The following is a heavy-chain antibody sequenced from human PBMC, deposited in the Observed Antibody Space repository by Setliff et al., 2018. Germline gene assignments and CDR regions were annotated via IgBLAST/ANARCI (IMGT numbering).Heavy chain of an antibody. CDR3: ARAHTWSLPNDNSGYPGWFDP. J-gene: IGHJ5*02. D-gene: IGHD3-22*01. Sequence: SETLSLTCAVSGYSISSGYHWAWIRQLPGKGLEWIGTIYHSGSTYFNPSLESRVTLSADTSKNQFSLKLTSVIAADTAVYYCARAHTWSLPNDNSGYPGWFDPWGQGTLVTVS. CDR1: GYSISSGYH. V-gene: IGHV4-38-2*01. CDR2: IYHSGST.